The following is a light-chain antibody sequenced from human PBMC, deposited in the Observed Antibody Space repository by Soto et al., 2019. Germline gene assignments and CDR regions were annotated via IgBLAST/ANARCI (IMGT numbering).Light chain of an antibody. CDR3: CFYVGATPYV. CDR1: SVDVWTYRL. CDR2: EGH. J-gene: IGLJ1*01. Sequence: ALARPASVARSPVQSITISCTGASVDVWTYRLSSCYQQHPGNAPKFLIYEGHNRPSGVPDRVSVSTGLNTASLKIFGLQTDDEADSYCCFYVGATPYVFGTRTKVTVL. V-gene: IGLV2-23*01.